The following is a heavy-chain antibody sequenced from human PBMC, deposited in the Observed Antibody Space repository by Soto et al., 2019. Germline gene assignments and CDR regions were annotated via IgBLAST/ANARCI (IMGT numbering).Heavy chain of an antibody. Sequence: PGGSLRLSCAASGFTFSSYAMSWVRQAPGKGLEWVSAISGSGGSTYYADSVKGRFTISRDNSKNTLYLQMNSLRAEDTALFYCAKDPGITMKVVVISLDYWGKATLVTAS. CDR1: GFTFSSYA. V-gene: IGHV3-23*01. CDR2: ISGSGGST. CDR3: AKDPGITMKVVVISLDY. J-gene: IGHJ4*02. D-gene: IGHD3-22*01.